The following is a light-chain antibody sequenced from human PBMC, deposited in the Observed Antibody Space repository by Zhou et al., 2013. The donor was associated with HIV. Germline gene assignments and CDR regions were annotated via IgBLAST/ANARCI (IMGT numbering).Light chain of an antibody. CDR1: QSVTGSR. CDR2: GVS. CDR3: QQYGASPQCS. V-gene: IGKV3-20*01. J-gene: IGKJ2*04. Sequence: EIVLTQSPGTLSLPPGERAALSCRASQSVTGSRVAWYQQKPGQAPRLLMYGVSTRASGIPDRFSGSGSGTDFTLTIHRVEPEDSAVYYCQQYGASPQCSFGQGTKLDI.